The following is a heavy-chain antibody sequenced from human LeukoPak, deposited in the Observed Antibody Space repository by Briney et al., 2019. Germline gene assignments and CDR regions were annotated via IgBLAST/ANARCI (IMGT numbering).Heavy chain of an antibody. Sequence: GSLRLSCAASGFTFSSYAMSWVRQAPGKGLEWVSAISGSGGSTYYADSVKGRFTISRDNSKNTLYLQMNSLRAEDTAVYYCAPPGGCNGGSCYAFDYWGQGTLVTVSS. D-gene: IGHD2-15*01. J-gene: IGHJ4*02. CDR1: GFTFSSYA. V-gene: IGHV3-23*01. CDR3: APPGGCNGGSCYAFDY. CDR2: ISGSGGST.